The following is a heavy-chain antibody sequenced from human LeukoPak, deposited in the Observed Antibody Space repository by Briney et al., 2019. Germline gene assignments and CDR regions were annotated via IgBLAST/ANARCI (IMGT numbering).Heavy chain of an antibody. D-gene: IGHD2-15*01. CDR1: GYTFTGYY. CDR2: INPNSGGT. Sequence: ASVKVSCKASGYTFTGYYMHWVRQAPGQGLEWMGWINPNSGGTNYAQKFQGRVTMTRDTSISTAYMELSRLRSDDTAVYYCASGGGSCSGGSCYSSNWFDLWGQGTLVTVSS. V-gene: IGHV1-2*02. CDR3: ASGGGSCSGGSCYSSNWFDL. J-gene: IGHJ5*02.